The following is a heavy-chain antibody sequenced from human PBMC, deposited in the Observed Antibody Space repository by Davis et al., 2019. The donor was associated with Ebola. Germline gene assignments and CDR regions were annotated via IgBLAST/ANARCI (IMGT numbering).Heavy chain of an antibody. V-gene: IGHV3-23*01. D-gene: IGHD4-17*01. J-gene: IGHJ2*01. CDR3: ARHGVGDFWYFGL. CDR1: GFIFSTYV. Sequence: PGGSLRLSCSASGFIFSTYVMSWVRQAPGKGLEWVSTYDTSADTYYADSVKGRFTISRDNSKNTLYLQMNDLRDEDSAMYYCARHGVGDFWYFGLWGRGTLVTVSS. CDR2: DTSADT.